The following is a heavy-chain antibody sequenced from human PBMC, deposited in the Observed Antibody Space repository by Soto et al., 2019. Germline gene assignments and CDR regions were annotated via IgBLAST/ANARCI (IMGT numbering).Heavy chain of an antibody. D-gene: IGHD1-1*01. CDR3: ARESTGTTKRAYYYGMDV. CDR2: ISYDGSNK. J-gene: IGHJ6*02. Sequence: GESLRLSCTASGFTFSSYAMHWVRQAPGKGLEWVAVISYDGSNKYCADSVKGRFTISRDNSKNTLYLQMNSLRAEDTAVYYCARESTGTTKRAYYYGMDVWGQGTTVTVSS. CDR1: GFTFSSYA. V-gene: IGHV3-30-3*01.